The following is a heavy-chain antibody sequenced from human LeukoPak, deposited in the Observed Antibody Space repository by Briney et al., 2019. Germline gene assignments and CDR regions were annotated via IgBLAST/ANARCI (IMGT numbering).Heavy chain of an antibody. V-gene: IGHV4-61*02. Sequence: SQTLSLTCTVSGGSISGGSYYWSWIRQPAGKGLEWIGRIYTSGSTNYNPSLKSRVTISVDTSKNQFSLKLSSVTAADTAVYYCARVSSGWDLDYWGQGTLVTVSS. CDR1: GGSISGGSYY. D-gene: IGHD6-19*01. CDR2: IYTSGST. CDR3: ARVSSGWDLDY. J-gene: IGHJ4*02.